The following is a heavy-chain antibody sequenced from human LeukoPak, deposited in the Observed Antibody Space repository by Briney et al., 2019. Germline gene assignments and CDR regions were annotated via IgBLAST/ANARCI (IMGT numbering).Heavy chain of an antibody. D-gene: IGHD6-13*01. CDR3: ARDAVYSSSWQYY. J-gene: IGHJ4*02. Sequence: GGSLRLSCAASGFTFSSYSMNWVRQAPGKGLEWVSSISGSSSYIYYADSVKGRFTISRDNAKNSLYLHMNSLRAEDTAVYYCARDAVYSSSWQYYWGQGTLVTVSS. V-gene: IGHV3-21*01. CDR1: GFTFSSYS. CDR2: ISGSSSYI.